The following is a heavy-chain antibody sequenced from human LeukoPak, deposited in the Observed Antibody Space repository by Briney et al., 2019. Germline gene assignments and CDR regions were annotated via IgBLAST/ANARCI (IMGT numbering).Heavy chain of an antibody. CDR2: IYYSGST. V-gene: IGHV4-39*01. Sequence: PSETLSLTCTVSGGSISSTSYYWGWIRQPPGKGLEWIASIYYSGSTYYNPSLKSRVTISVDTSKNQFSLKLRSVTAADTAVYYCARRPLAGWFDPWGQGTLVTVSS. J-gene: IGHJ5*02. CDR1: GGSISSTSYY. CDR3: ARRPLAGWFDP.